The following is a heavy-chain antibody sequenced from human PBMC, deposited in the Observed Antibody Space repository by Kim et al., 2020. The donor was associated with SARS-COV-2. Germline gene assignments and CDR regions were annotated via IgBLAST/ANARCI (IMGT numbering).Heavy chain of an antibody. D-gene: IGHD6-13*01. Sequence: SETLSLTCTVSGGSISSGGYYWSWIRQHPGKGLEWIGYIYYSGSTYYNPSLKSRVTISVDTSKNQFSLKLSSVTAADTAVYYCARGINSSSWYSILGWFDPWGQGTLVTVSS. V-gene: IGHV4-31*03. CDR2: IYYSGST. CDR1: GGSISSGGYY. J-gene: IGHJ5*02. CDR3: ARGINSSSWYSILGWFDP.